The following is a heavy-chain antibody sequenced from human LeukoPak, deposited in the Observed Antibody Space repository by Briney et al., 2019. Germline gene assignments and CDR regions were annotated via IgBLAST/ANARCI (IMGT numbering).Heavy chain of an antibody. J-gene: IGHJ5*02. CDR3: ARGRGAAAGRDVQFDP. CDR2: IYHSGST. D-gene: IGHD6-13*01. CDR1: GGSISSGGYY. V-gene: IGHV4-30-2*01. Sequence: SSETLSLTCTVSGGSISSGGYYWSWIRQPPGKGLEWIGYIYHSGSTYYNPSLKSRVTISVDTSKNQFSLKLSSVTAADTAVYYCARGRGAAAGRDVQFDPWGQGTLVTVSS.